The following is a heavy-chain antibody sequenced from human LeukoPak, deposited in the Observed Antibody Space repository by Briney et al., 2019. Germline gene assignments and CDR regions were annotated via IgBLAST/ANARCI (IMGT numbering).Heavy chain of an antibody. CDR2: IIPIFGTA. CDR3: ARGGVEWLSDYYYYYMDV. J-gene: IGHJ6*03. D-gene: IGHD3-3*01. CDR1: GGTFSSYA. Sequence: SVKVSCKASGGTFSSYAFSWVRQAPGQGLEWMGGIIPIFGTADYAQKFQGRVTITTDESTSTAYMELSSLRSEDTAVYYCARGGVEWLSDYYYYYMDVWGKGTTVTVSS. V-gene: IGHV1-69*05.